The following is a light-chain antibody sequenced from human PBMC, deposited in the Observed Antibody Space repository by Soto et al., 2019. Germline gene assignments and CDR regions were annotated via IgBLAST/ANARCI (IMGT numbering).Light chain of an antibody. V-gene: IGKV3D-15*01. Sequence: EILMTQSPATLSASPGERATLSCRASQSVDSNLAWYQQKPGQAPRLLIDGASNRATGSPATFSGSGSGTDFTLTSSSLEPEDFAVYFCQQYNNGPRTFGQGTKVDIK. CDR3: QQYNNGPRT. J-gene: IGKJ1*01. CDR1: QSVDSN. CDR2: GAS.